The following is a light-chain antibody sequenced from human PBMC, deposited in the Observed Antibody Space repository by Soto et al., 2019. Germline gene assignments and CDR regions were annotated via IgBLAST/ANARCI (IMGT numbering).Light chain of an antibody. CDR2: AAS. V-gene: IGKV1-39*01. CDR3: QQSYSTSIT. J-gene: IGKJ5*01. Sequence: IQITQSTSTLSGSVGDRVTITCRASQSISSYLNWYQQKPGKAPKLLIYAASSLQSGVPSRFGGSGSGTDFTLTISSLQPEDFATYYCQQSYSTSITFGQGTRLEIK. CDR1: QSISSY.